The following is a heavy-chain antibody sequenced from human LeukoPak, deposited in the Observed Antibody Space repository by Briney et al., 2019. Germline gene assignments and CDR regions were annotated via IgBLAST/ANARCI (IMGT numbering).Heavy chain of an antibody. Sequence: GGSLRPSCAASGFTVSSNYMSWVRQAPGKGLEWVSAISGSGGSTYYADSVKGRFTISRDNSKNTLYLQMNSLRAEDTAVYYCAKGVYSYAYYYYYMDVWGKGTTVTVSS. CDR2: ISGSGGST. CDR1: GFTVSSNY. CDR3: AKGVYSYAYYYYYMDV. J-gene: IGHJ6*03. V-gene: IGHV3-23*01. D-gene: IGHD5-18*01.